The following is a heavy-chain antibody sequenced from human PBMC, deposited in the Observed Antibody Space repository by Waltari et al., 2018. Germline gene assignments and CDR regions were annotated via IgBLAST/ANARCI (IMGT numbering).Heavy chain of an antibody. CDR1: GFTFTDDG. V-gene: IGHV3-20*04. J-gene: IGHJ4*02. Sequence: EVQLVESGGGMLRPGGSLRLSCAASGFTFTDDGVIWLRQVPGKGLEWVSGINWSGARTSYADSVMGRFTVSRDNAMNSLYLEMSSLRAEDTALYYCVREVFGSGWRESYFFDYWGQGTVVTVSS. CDR3: VREVFGSGWRESYFFDY. CDR2: INWSGART. D-gene: IGHD6-19*01.